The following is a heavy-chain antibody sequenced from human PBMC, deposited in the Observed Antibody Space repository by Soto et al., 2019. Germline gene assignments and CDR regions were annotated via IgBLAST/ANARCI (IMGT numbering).Heavy chain of an antibody. Sequence: PSETLSLTCTVSGGSISSYYWSWIRQPPGKGLEWIGYIYYSGSTNYNPSLKSRVTISVDTSKNQFSLKLSSVTAADTAVYYCAREDSSGSSSQFDPWGQGTLVTVSS. CDR3: AREDSSGSSSQFDP. D-gene: IGHD3-22*01. V-gene: IGHV4-59*01. CDR1: GGSISSYY. J-gene: IGHJ5*02. CDR2: IYYSGST.